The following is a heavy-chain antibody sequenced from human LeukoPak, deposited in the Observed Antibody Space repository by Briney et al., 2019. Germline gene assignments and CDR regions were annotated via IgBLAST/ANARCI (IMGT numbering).Heavy chain of an antibody. CDR1: GFASISYG. D-gene: IGHD5-18*01. V-gene: IGHV3-30*18. CDR3: AKSGYSYGNGIYYFYY. CDR2: ILYDGSNK. Sequence: GSLIRSCAASGFASISYGMHRVRPAPPTGREWVAVILYDGSNKYYAASVKGRFTISTDNSKTTLYLQMNSLRAEDTAVYYCAKSGYSYGNGIYYFYYWGQGTLVTVSS. J-gene: IGHJ4*02.